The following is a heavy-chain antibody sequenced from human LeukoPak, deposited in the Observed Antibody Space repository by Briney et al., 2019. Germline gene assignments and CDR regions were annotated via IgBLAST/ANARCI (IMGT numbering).Heavy chain of an antibody. Sequence: HPGGSLRLSCAASGFTFSSYSMNWVRQASGKGLEWVGRIRSKANSYATAYAASVKGRFTISRDDSKNTAYLQMNSLKTEDTAVYYCTSALGLAAAGTGGNSWGQGTLVTVSS. CDR1: GFTFSSYS. V-gene: IGHV3-73*01. J-gene: IGHJ5*02. CDR2: IRSKANSYAT. D-gene: IGHD6-13*01. CDR3: TSALGLAAAGTGGNS.